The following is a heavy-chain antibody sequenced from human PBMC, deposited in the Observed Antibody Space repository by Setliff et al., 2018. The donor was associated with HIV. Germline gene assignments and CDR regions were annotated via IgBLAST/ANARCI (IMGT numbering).Heavy chain of an antibody. D-gene: IGHD2-15*01. CDR3: ERVAHRLSGGIDY. CDR2: INPNSGDT. J-gene: IGHJ4*02. V-gene: IGHV1-2*02. Sequence: GASVKVSCKASGYTFTVSYLHWVRQAPGQGLEWMGWINPNSGDTNYAQKFQGRVTMTRDTSISTVYMELHWLTSDDTAVYYCERVAHRLSGGIDYRGQGTQVTVSS. CDR1: GYTFTVSY.